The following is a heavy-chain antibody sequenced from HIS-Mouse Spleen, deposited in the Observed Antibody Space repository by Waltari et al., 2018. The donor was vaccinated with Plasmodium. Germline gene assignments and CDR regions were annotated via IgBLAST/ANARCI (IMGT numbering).Heavy chain of an antibody. J-gene: IGHJ4*02. CDR2: IDWDDDK. CDR1: GFSLSTSGMC. V-gene: IGHV2-70*15. D-gene: IGHD6-6*01. CDR3: ARHKKRGQLVRGYFDY. Sequence: QVTLRESGPALVKPTQTLTLTCTFSGFSLSTSGMCVSWIHQPPGKALEWLARIDWDDDKNYSTSLKTRLTISKDTSKNQVVLTMTNMDPVDTATYYCARHKKRGQLVRGYFDYWGQGTLVTVSS.